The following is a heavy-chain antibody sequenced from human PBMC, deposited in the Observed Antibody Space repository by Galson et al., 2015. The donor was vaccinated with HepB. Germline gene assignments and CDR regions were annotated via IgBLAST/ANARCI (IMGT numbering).Heavy chain of an antibody. CDR1: GFTFISYH. Sequence: SVKVSCKGSGFTFISYHIHWVRRAPGQGLEWLGRINPNGGATTYAQKFQGRVTLTRTTSSKTAYMELTSLKPDDSAVYYCARDLRPTNFGVFTLDYWGQGSLVTVSS. V-gene: IGHV1-2*06. CDR3: ARDLRPTNFGVFTLDY. D-gene: IGHD3-3*01. J-gene: IGHJ4*02. CDR2: INPNGGAT.